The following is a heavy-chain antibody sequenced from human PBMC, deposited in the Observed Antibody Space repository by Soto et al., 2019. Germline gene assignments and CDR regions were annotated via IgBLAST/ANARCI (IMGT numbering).Heavy chain of an antibody. CDR2: ISGGSDFI. V-gene: IGHV3-21*01. J-gene: IGHJ4*02. D-gene: IGHD6-19*01. CDR1: GFAFSNFA. Sequence: EVQLVESGGGLVKPGGSLRLSCEASGFAFSNFAMNWVRQAPGKGLEWVSSISGGSDFIYYTDSVKGRFTISRDNAKNTLYLQMTGLGGDDTAVYDCARDLLSGANYYAYWGQGTLVTVSS. CDR3: ARDLLSGANYYAY.